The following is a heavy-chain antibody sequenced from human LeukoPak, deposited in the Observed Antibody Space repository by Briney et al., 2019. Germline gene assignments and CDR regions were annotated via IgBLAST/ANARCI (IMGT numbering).Heavy chain of an antibody. J-gene: IGHJ1*01. V-gene: IGHV4-4*02. CDR1: GGSISSSNW. CDR2: IYHSGST. Sequence: SGTLSLTCAVSGGSISSSNWWSWVRQPPGKGLEWIGEIYHSGSTNYNPSLKSRVTISVDTSKNQFSLKLSSVTAADTAVYYCARDYRLTQIQDWGQGTLVTVSS. D-gene: IGHD1-26*01. CDR3: ARDYRLTQIQD.